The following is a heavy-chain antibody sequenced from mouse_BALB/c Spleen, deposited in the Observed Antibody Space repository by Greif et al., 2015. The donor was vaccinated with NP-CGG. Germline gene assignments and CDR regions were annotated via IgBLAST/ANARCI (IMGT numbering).Heavy chain of an antibody. V-gene: IGHV2-9*02. CDR3: ARERSMITYYLDY. J-gene: IGHJ2*01. D-gene: IGHD2-4*01. CDR2: IWAGGST. Sequence: VKVVESGPGLVAPSQSLSITCTVSGFSLTSYGVHWVRQPPGKGLEWLGVIWAGGSTNYNSALMSRLSISKDNSKSQVFLKMNSLQTDDTAMYYCARERSMITYYLDYWGQGTTLTVSS. CDR1: GFSLTSYG.